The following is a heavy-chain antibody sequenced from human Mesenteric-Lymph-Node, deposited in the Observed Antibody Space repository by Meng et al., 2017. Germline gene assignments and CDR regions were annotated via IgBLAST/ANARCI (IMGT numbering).Heavy chain of an antibody. CDR1: GYTFTGYY. D-gene: IGHD6-13*01. CDR2: ISPNSGGT. Sequence: ASVKVSCKASGYTFTGYYMHWVRQAPGQGLEWMGWISPNSGGTNYAQKFQGRITMTKDTSISTAYMKLSRLKSNDTAVYYCSARKDSTTWCDAFDIWGQGTLVTVSS. CDR3: SARKDSTTWCDAFDI. V-gene: IGHV1-2*02. J-gene: IGHJ3*02.